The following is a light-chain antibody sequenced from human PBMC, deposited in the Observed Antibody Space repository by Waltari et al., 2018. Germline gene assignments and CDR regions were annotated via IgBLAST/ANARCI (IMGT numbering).Light chain of an antibody. V-gene: IGLV2-14*03. CDR1: SSDVGHYDY. J-gene: IGLJ1*01. CDR2: DVH. Sequence: QSALTQPASVSGSPGQSITISCTGTSSDVGHYDYVSWFQQQPGNAPNLMISDVHNRPSGVSTRFSGSKSGNTASLTISGLQAEDEADYYCYSFTTSSTRVFGTGTKVTVL. CDR3: YSFTTSSTRV.